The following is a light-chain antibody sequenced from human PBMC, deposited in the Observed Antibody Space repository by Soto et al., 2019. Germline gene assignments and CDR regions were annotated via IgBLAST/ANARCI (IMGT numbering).Light chain of an antibody. V-gene: IGKV1-39*01. CDR3: QQSYNTPRT. CDR2: AAS. J-gene: IGKJ3*01. CDR1: QSIGTY. Sequence: DIQMTQSPSSLSASVGDRITITCRASQSIGTYLHWYQQKPGKAPNLLISAASSLQSGVTSRFTGSGSGTDFTLTISSLQPEDFATYYCQQSYNTPRTFGPGTKVDIK.